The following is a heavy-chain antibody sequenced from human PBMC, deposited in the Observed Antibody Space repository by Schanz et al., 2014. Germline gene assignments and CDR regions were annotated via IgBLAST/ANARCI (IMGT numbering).Heavy chain of an antibody. CDR1: GFTFSAYA. V-gene: IGHV3-23*04. CDR2: MNESHSTI. CDR3: AKSQGSSFDS. J-gene: IGHJ4*02. D-gene: IGHD6-13*01. Sequence: EVQLVESGGGLVKPGGSLRLSCAASGFTFSAYAMTWVRQIPGKGLEWVSAMNESHSTIYYADSVRGRFTISRDNAENTLYLQMSSLRAEDTAVYYCAKSQGSSFDSWGQGTLVTISS.